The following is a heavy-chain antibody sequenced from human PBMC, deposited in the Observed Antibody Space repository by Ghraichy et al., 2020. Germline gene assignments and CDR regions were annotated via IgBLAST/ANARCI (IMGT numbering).Heavy chain of an antibody. CDR3: ARDNGGSYYYYYGMDV. J-gene: IGHJ6*02. Sequence: LSLTCAASGYTFSSYAIHWVRQAPGKGLEWMAVISYDGSNKYYADSVKGRFTISRDNSKNTLYLQVNSLRAEDTAVYYCARDNGGSYYYYYGMDVWGQGTTVTVSS. V-gene: IGHV3-30-3*01. D-gene: IGHD1-26*01. CDR1: GYTFSSYA. CDR2: ISYDGSNK.